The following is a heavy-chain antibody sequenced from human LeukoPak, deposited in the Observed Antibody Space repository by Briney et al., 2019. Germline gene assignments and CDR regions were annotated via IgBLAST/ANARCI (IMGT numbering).Heavy chain of an antibody. Sequence: GGSLRLSCEASGFTFSSYEMTWVRQAPGKGLEWVSYIGSSGNSMYHADSVKGRFTISRDNAKNSLYLHMNSLRAEDTAVYYCARDQGSFDYWGQGTLVTVSS. CDR1: GFTFSSYE. J-gene: IGHJ4*02. V-gene: IGHV3-48*03. CDR3: ARDQGSFDY. CDR2: IGSSGNSM.